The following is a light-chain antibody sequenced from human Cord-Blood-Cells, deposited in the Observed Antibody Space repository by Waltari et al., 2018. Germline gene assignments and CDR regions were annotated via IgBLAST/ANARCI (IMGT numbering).Light chain of an antibody. CDR3: SSYTSSSNVV. V-gene: IGLV2-14*01. J-gene: IGLJ2*01. CDR2: DVS. CDR1: SSDVGGYNY. Sequence: QSALTQPASVSGSPGQSITISCTGTSSDVGGYNYVPWYQQHPGKAPKLMIYDVSNRPSGVSNRVSGSKSGNTASLTISGLQAEDEADYYCSSYTSSSNVVFGGGTKLTVL.